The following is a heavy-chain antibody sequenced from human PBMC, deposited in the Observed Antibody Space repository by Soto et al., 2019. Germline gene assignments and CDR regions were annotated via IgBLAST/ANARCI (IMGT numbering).Heavy chain of an antibody. Sequence: QITLKESGPTLVKPTQTLTLTCTFSGFSVSTSGVGVAWIRQPPGKALEWLALIYWDDDKRYSPFLQSRVTLTKDTSKNQVVLTMTNMDPVETATYYCAHKGGRGAGMDVWGQGTTVTVSS. D-gene: IGHD2-15*01. CDR3: AHKGGRGAGMDV. CDR1: GFSVSTSGVG. J-gene: IGHJ6*02. CDR2: IYWDDDK. V-gene: IGHV2-5*02.